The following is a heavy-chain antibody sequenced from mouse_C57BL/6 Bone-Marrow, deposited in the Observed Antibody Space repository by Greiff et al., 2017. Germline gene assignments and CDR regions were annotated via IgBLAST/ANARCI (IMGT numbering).Heavy chain of an antibody. Sequence: QVQLQQSGAELARPGASVKLSCKASGYTFTSYGISWVKQRTGQGLEWIGEIYPRSGNTYYNEKFKGKDTLTADKSSSTAYMELRSLTSEDSAVYFCARLRLRRSWYFDVWGTGTTVTVSA. D-gene: IGHD2-4*01. CDR2: IYPRSGNT. J-gene: IGHJ1*03. CDR3: ARLRLRRSWYFDV. V-gene: IGHV1-81*01. CDR1: GYTFTSYG.